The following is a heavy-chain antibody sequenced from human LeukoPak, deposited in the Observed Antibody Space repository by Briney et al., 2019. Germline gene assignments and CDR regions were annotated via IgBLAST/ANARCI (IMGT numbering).Heavy chain of an antibody. J-gene: IGHJ4*02. Sequence: SVNISCKGSGGPFNTYSVNWVRQAPGQGLEWMGALLPIFGSPNYAQEFQGRVTITADESTTTAYMELSSLRSDDTAVYYCARMGELSPFDFWGQGTLVTLSS. D-gene: IGHD3-16*02. CDR2: LLPIFGSP. CDR1: GGPFNTYS. V-gene: IGHV1-69*13. CDR3: ARMGELSPFDF.